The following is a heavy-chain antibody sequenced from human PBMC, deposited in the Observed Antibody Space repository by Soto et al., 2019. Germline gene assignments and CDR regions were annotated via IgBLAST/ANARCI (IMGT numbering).Heavy chain of an antibody. CDR1: GFSLNTSGVA. Sequence: QITLKESGPTLVKPTQTLTLTCTFSGFSLNTSGVAVGWIRQPPGKALEWLALVYWDDDKRYRTSLKSPLTNTRDAPKNQVVLTMTNMDPVDTATYYCAHGRVPSSFDYWGQGTLVTFSS. D-gene: IGHD1-1*01. CDR2: VYWDDDK. CDR3: AHGRVPSSFDY. V-gene: IGHV2-5*02. J-gene: IGHJ4*02.